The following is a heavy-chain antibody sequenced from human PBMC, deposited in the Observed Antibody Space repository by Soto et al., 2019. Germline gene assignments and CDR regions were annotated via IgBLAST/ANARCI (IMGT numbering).Heavy chain of an antibody. CDR1: GFTFSSYA. J-gene: IGHJ3*02. Sequence: EVQLLESGGGLVQPGGSLRLSCAASGFTFSSYAMSWVRQAPGKGLECVSFMSGSGGATYYAGSVKGRFTISRDNSKSTLFLQMHSLRAEDTAVYYCAKIIWERGEAFDIWGQGTMVIVSS. CDR3: AKIIWERGEAFDI. D-gene: IGHD1-26*01. V-gene: IGHV3-23*01. CDR2: MSGSGGAT.